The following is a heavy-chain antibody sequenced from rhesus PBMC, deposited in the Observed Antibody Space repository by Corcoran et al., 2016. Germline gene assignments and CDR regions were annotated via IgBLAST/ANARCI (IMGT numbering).Heavy chain of an antibody. CDR2: ISPYNGNK. J-gene: IGHJ4*01. CDR3: TRASGWELQRGFDY. CDR1: GYTFTSYY. V-gene: IGHV1-1*01. D-gene: IGHD1-44*02. Sequence: QVQLVQSGAEIKQSGASVKLSCKASGYTFTSYYMHWVRQAPGKGLEWIGLISPYNGNKCYAQNFQGRVTITTDTSTSTGYMELSSLRSEDTAVYYCTRASGWELQRGFDYWGQGVLVTVSS.